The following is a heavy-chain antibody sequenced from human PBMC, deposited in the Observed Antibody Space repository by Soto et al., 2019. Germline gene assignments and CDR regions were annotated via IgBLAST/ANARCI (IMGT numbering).Heavy chain of an antibody. V-gene: IGHV4-59*01. J-gene: IGHJ3*02. Sequence: SETLSLTCTVSGGSISSYYWSWIRQPPGKGLEWIGYIYYSGSTNYNPSLKSRVTISVDTSKNQFSLKLSSVTAADTAVYYCASTYLLWFGELSDAFDIWGQGTMVTVSS. CDR2: IYYSGST. CDR3: ASTYLLWFGELSDAFDI. CDR1: GGSISSYY. D-gene: IGHD3-10*01.